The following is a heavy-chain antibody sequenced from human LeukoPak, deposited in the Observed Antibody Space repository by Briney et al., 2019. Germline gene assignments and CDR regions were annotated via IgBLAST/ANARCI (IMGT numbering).Heavy chain of an antibody. D-gene: IGHD3-9*01. CDR3: AKSMDYDILTGNFDY. Sequence: GGSLRLSCAASGFTFSSYEMNWVRQAPGKGLEWVSYISSSGSTIYYADSVKGRFTISRDNAKNSLYLQMNSLRAEDTAVYYCAKSMDYDILTGNFDYWGQGTLVTVSS. V-gene: IGHV3-48*03. J-gene: IGHJ4*02. CDR2: ISSSGSTI. CDR1: GFTFSSYE.